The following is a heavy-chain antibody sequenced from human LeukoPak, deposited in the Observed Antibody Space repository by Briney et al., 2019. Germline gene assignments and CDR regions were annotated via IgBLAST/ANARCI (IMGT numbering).Heavy chain of an antibody. J-gene: IGHJ4*02. CDR2: INSDGSSI. CDR1: GFTFSSYW. Sequence: GALRLSCAAPGFTFSSYWMHWVRQAPGKGLVWVSRINSDGSSITYADSVKGRFTISRDNAKNTMYLQMNSLRVEDTAVYYCAREGRVSGYDFDCWGQGTLVTVSS. V-gene: IGHV3-74*03. D-gene: IGHD5-12*01. CDR3: AREGRVSGYDFDC.